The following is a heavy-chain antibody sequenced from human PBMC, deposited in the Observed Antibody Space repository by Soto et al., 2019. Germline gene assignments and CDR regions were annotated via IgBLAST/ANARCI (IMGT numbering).Heavy chain of an antibody. J-gene: IGHJ4*02. V-gene: IGHV1-2*02. CDR1: GYTFTDYL. CDR3: VRQDGHAGKFDY. CDR2: ITPYSGGA. Sequence: GASVKGACKGAGYTFTDYLIHWVRQAPGQGLEWMGWITPYSGGAYYAQNLHGRVTMTRDTSIGTAYMELGRLTSGDTAMYYCVRQDGHAGKFDYRGQAPLLTVSS. D-gene: IGHD2-2*01.